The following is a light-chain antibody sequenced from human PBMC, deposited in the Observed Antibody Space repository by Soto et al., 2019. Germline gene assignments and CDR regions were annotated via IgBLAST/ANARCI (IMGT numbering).Light chain of an antibody. V-gene: IGKV1-39*01. J-gene: IGKJ4*01. Sequence: DIQMPQSPSSLSASLVHRVTITYWASQSISYYLNWYQQKQGRAPRLLIYSTSTLQSGVPSKFSGSASGTDFTLTISSLQPEDFATYYCQQLNSYPLTFGGGTKVDIK. CDR1: QSISYY. CDR2: STS. CDR3: QQLNSYPLT.